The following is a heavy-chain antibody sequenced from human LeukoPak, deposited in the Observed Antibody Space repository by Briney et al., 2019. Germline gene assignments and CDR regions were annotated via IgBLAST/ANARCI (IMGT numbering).Heavy chain of an antibody. J-gene: IGHJ3*02. CDR1: GFTFSNYL. CDR3: ARGYSRAAFDI. V-gene: IGHV3-48*01. Sequence: QPGGSLRLSCAASGFTFSNYLMNWVRQAPGKGLEWVSFISSTGGTIYYADSVKGRFTVSRDNAKNSLLLQMNSLRAEDTALYYCARGYSRAAFDIWGQGTMVTVSS. CDR2: ISSTGGTI. D-gene: IGHD2-15*01.